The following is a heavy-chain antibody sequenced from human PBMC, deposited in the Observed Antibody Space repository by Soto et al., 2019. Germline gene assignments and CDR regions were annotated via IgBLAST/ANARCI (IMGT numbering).Heavy chain of an antibody. CDR2: ISGDGDIT. CDR3: VKDASRVTLRCAPD. Sequence: EVQLLESGGGLVQPGESLRLSCAASGFIYRTYTMNWVRQAPGKGLEWVSGISGDGDITYYADSVKGRFTISRDNSKNTLYLQMNSLRAEDTAVYYCVKDASRVTLRCAPDWGQGTLVTVSS. V-gene: IGHV3-23*01. CDR1: GFIYRTYT. J-gene: IGHJ1*01. D-gene: IGHD3-22*01.